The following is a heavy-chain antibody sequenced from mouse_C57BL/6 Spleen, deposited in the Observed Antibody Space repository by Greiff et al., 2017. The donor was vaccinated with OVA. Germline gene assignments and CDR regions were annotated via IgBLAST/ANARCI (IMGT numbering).Heavy chain of an antibody. V-gene: IGHV5-16*01. CDR1: GFTFSDYY. D-gene: IGHD1-1*01. J-gene: IGHJ1*03. Sequence: EVMLVESEGGLVQPGSSMKLSCTASGFTFSDYYMAWVRQVPEKGLEWVANINYDGSSTYYLDSLKSRFIISRDNAKNILYLQMSSLKSEDTATYYCARVFITTVVATDWYFEVWGTGTTVTVSS. CDR2: INYDGSST. CDR3: ARVFITTVVATDWYFEV.